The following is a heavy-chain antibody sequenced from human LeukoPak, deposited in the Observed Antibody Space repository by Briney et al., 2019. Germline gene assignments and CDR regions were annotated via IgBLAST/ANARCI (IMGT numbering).Heavy chain of an antibody. J-gene: IGHJ5*02. V-gene: IGHV4-59*01. CDR1: GGSFSSYY. Sequence: SETLSLTCTVSGGSFSSYYWSWIRQPPGKGLEWIGYIYYSGSTNYNPSLKSRVTISVDTSKNQFSLKLSSVTAADTAVYYCARVGNWNDGWFDPWGQGTLVTVSS. D-gene: IGHD1-20*01. CDR2: IYYSGST. CDR3: ARVGNWNDGWFDP.